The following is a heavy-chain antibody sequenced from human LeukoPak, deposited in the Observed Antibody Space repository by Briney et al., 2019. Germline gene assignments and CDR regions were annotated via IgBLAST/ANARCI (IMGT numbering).Heavy chain of an antibody. CDR3: ARSGKIYFDWLLDY. CDR1: GFTFSSYS. CDR2: IGRSGTTI. Sequence: GGSLRLSCAAPGFTFSSYSMNWVRQAPGKGLEWVSYIGRSGTTIHYADSVKGRFTISWDNAKKSLYLQMNSLRAEDTAVYYCARSGKIYFDWLLDYWGQGTLVTVSS. J-gene: IGHJ4*02. V-gene: IGHV3-48*04. D-gene: IGHD3-9*01.